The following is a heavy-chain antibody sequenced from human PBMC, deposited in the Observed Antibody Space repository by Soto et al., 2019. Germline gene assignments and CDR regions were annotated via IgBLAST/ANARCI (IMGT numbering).Heavy chain of an antibody. CDR1: GGSISSGDYY. D-gene: IGHD4-17*01. Sequence: PSETLSLTCTVSGGSISSGDYYWSWIRQPPGKGLEWIGYIYYSGSTYYNPSLKSRVTISVDTSKNQFSLKLSSVTAADTAVYYCARLRPQTTVTTPNWFDPWGQGTLVTVSS. V-gene: IGHV4-30-4*01. CDR2: IYYSGST. J-gene: IGHJ5*02. CDR3: ARLRPQTTVTTPNWFDP.